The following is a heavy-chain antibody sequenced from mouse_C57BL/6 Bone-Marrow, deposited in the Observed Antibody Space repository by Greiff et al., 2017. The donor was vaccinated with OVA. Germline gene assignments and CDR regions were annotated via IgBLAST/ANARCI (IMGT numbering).Heavy chain of an antibody. CDR3: VRILLIEYYCSSPYDY. Sequence: QVQLKQSGPGLLQPSQTLSLTCSFSGFSLSTFGMGVGWLRQPSGKGSVWLAHIWWGDDKYYNPALKSRLTISKDTSKNQVILKIANVDTADTATYSGVRILLIEYYCSSPYDYWGQGTTLTVSS. V-gene: IGHV8-8*01. J-gene: IGHJ2*01. D-gene: IGHD1-1*01. CDR2: IWWGDDK. CDR1: GFSLSTFGMG.